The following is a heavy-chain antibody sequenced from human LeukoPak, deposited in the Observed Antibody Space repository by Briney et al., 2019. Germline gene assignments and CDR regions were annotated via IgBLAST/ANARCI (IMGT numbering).Heavy chain of an antibody. D-gene: IGHD3-10*01. CDR1: GFTFSSYA. CDR3: ATFIIGPTIDY. CDR2: IGGGST. Sequence: GGSLRLFCAASGFTFSSYAMSWVRQAPGKGLEWVSTIGGGSTYYADSVKGRFTISRDNAKNSLYLQINSLRDGDTAIYYCATFIIGPTIDYWGQGTLVTVSS. V-gene: IGHV3-23*01. J-gene: IGHJ4*02.